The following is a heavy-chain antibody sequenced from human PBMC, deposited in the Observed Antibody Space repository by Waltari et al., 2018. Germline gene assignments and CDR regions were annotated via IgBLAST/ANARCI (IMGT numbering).Heavy chain of an antibody. CDR1: GGTFSSYA. J-gene: IGHJ4*02. Sequence: QVQLVQSGAEVKKPGSSVKVSCKASGGTFSSYAISWVRQAPGQGLEWMGRFIPIFGTTTYAPKFQGRVTITADKSTSTAYMELSSLRSEDTAVYYCARGAHYYDSSAYRDYWGQGTLVTVSS. CDR3: ARGAHYYDSSAYRDY. D-gene: IGHD3-22*01. V-gene: IGHV1-69*13. CDR2: FIPIFGTT.